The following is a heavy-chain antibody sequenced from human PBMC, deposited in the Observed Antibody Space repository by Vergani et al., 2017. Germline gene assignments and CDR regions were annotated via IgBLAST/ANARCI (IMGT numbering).Heavy chain of an antibody. CDR2: ISSDGGST. Sequence: VQLQESGPGLVKPSETLSLTCAVSGYSIRSANYWGWIRQTPGKGLEWVSTISSDGGSTYYADSVKGRFTISRDNSKNTLSLQMNSLTAEDTAIYYCAGPQGTSAYYYGGFDYWGQGILVTVSS. CDR3: AGPQGTSAYYYGGFDY. J-gene: IGHJ4*02. D-gene: IGHD3-22*01. CDR1: GYSIRSANY. V-gene: IGHV3-23*01.